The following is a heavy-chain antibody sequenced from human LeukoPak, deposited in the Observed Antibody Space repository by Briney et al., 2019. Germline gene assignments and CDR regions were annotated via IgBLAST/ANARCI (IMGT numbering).Heavy chain of an antibody. Sequence: GGSLRLSCAASGFTFSSSWMNWVRQAPGKGLEWVANIKQDGSEKYYVDSVKGRFTISRDNAKNSLYLQMNTLRAEDTAVYYCASLDYCGQGTLVTVSS. CDR1: GFTFSSSW. V-gene: IGHV3-7*01. CDR2: IKQDGSEK. CDR3: ASLDY. J-gene: IGHJ4*02.